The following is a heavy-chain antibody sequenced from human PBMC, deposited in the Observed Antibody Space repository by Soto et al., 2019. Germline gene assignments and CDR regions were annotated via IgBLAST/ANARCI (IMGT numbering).Heavy chain of an antibody. Sequence: GGSLRLSCAASGFTFSSYGMHWVRQAPGKGLEWVAVISYDGSNKYYADSVKGRFTISRDNSKNTLYLQMNSLRAEDTAVYYCAKSRRRIAALPLCYGMDVWGQGTKVTVYS. CDR3: AKSRRRIAALPLCYGMDV. V-gene: IGHV3-30*18. J-gene: IGHJ6*02. CDR1: GFTFSSYG. CDR2: ISYDGSNK. D-gene: IGHD6-6*01.